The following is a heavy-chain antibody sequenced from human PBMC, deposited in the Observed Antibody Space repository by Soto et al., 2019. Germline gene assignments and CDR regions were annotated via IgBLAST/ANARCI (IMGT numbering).Heavy chain of an antibody. CDR1: GFSLNTNRVA. CDR2: VYGDGGE. Sequence: QITLKESGPTVVRPTQTVTLTCTFSGFSLNTNRVAVGWIRQPPGKALEWLALVYGDGGERYSPSLKSRLTITKDTSTNDVVLTMTNMDPVDTGTYFCVFRASSSMDVWGQGTSVTVSS. J-gene: IGHJ6*02. CDR3: VFRASSSMDV. V-gene: IGHV2-5*04.